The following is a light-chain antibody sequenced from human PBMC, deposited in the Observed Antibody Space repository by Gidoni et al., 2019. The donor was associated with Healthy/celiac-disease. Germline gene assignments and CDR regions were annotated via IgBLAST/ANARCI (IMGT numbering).Light chain of an antibody. J-gene: IGKJ1*01. CDR2: ASS. CDR3: QQSYRTPLT. Sequence: DIQLTQSPPALSASVGDRVTITCRASQSISSYLNWYQQKPGKAPKLLIYASSSFQSGVPSRFRGSGSGTDFTLNISSLQPEDFATYYCQQSYRTPLTFGQGTKVEIK. V-gene: IGKV1-39*01. CDR1: QSISSY.